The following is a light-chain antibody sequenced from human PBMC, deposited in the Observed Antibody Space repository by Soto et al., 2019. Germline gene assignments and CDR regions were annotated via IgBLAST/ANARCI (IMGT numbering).Light chain of an antibody. CDR3: SSYAGSNIPVV. V-gene: IGLV2-8*01. CDR2: EVS. Sequence: QSVLTQPPSASGSPGQSVTISCTGTSSDVGGYNYVSWYQQHPGKAPKLMTYEVSKRPSGVPDRFSGSKSGNTASLTVSGLQAEDEADYYCSSYAGSNIPVVFGGGTKL. CDR1: SSDVGGYNY. J-gene: IGLJ2*01.